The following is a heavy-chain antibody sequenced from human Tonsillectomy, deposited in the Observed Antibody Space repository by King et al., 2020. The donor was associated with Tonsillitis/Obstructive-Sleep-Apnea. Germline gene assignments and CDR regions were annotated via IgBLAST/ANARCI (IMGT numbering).Heavy chain of an antibody. Sequence: VQLVESGGGLVKPGGSLRLSCAASGFTFSSYSMNWVRQAPGKGLERVSSISSSSSYIYYADSVKGRFTISRDNAKNSLYLQMNSLRAEDTAVYYCARDTSTTWIQLWLGYFDYWGQGTLVTVSS. J-gene: IGHJ4*02. D-gene: IGHD5-18*01. CDR1: GFTFSSYS. CDR3: ARDTSTTWIQLWLGYFDY. CDR2: ISSSSSYI. V-gene: IGHV3-21*01.